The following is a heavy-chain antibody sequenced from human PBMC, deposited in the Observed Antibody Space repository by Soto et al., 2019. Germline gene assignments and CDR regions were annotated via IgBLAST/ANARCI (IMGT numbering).Heavy chain of an antibody. D-gene: IGHD3-10*01. CDR1: GGSFSGYY. V-gene: IGHV4-34*01. CDR3: ARVNPTRGDWFDP. Sequence: PSETLSLTCAVYGGSFSGYYWSWTRQPPGKGLEWIGEINHSGSTNYNPSLKSRVTISVDTSKNQFSLKLSSVTAADTAVYYCARVNPTRGDWFDPWGQGTLVTVSS. J-gene: IGHJ5*02. CDR2: INHSGST.